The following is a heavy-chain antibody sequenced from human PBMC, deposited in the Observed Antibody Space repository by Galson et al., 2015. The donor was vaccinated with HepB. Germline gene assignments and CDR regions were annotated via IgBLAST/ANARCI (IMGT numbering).Heavy chain of an antibody. CDR2: ISGDTYGT. D-gene: IGHD6-19*01. J-gene: IGHJ4*02. V-gene: IGHV3-23*01. CDR1: GFIFSNYA. Sequence: SLRLSCAGSGFIFSNYALSWVRQAPGKGLQWVSGISGDTYGTYYADSVKGRFTISRDNSNSRLYLQMTSVTADDTATYYCAKVRGWYTGLDSWGQEARVAVS. CDR3: AKVRGWYTGLDS.